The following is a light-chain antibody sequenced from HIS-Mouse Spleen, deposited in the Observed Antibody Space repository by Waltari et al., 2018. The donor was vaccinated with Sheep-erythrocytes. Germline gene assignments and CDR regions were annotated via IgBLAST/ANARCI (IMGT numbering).Light chain of an antibody. CDR3: QQLAT. CDR2: KAA. J-gene: IGKJ1*01. Sequence: DIQMTQSPSTLSASVGDRVTITCRASQRISSWLAWYQQKPGKAPKLLIYKAASLESGVPSRFSGSGSGTEFTLTISSLQPDDFATYYCQQLATFGQGTKVEIK. V-gene: IGKV1-5*03. CDR1: QRISSW.